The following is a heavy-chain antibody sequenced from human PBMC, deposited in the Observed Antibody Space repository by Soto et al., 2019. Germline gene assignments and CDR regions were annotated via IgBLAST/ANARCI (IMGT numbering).Heavy chain of an antibody. D-gene: IGHD1-20*01. CDR2: INAGNGNT. Sequence: ASVKVSCKASGYTFTSYAMHWVRQAPGQRLEWMGWINAGNGNTKYSQKFQSRVTITKDTSKNQVVLTMTNMDPVDTATYYCARRPSQGHYNWNPNWFDPWGQGTLVTVSS. V-gene: IGHV1-3*01. J-gene: IGHJ5*02. CDR3: ARRPSQGHYNWNPNWFDP. CDR1: GYTFTSYA.